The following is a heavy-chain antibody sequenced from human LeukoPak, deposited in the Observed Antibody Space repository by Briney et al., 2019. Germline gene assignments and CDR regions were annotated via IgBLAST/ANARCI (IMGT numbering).Heavy chain of an antibody. V-gene: IGHV3-30*04. CDR1: GFTFSSYA. D-gene: IGHD4-17*01. Sequence: GGSLRLSCAASGFTFSSYAMHWVRQAPGKGLEWVAVISYDGSNKHYADSVKGRFTISRDNSKNTLYLQMNSLRAEDTAVYYCAKDRRDDYGDYVLLGYWGQGTLVTVSS. CDR3: AKDRRDDYGDYVLLGY. J-gene: IGHJ4*02. CDR2: ISYDGSNK.